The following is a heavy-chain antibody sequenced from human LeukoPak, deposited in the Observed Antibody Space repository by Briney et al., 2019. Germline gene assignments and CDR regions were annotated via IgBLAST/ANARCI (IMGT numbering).Heavy chain of an antibody. CDR3: AISEKYGSGSYDY. CDR2: IYTSGST. D-gene: IGHD3-10*01. V-gene: IGHV4-61*02. Sequence: SETLSLTCTVSGGSISSGSYYWSWIRQPAGKGLEWIGRIYTSGSTNYNPSLKSRVTISVDTSKNQSSLKLSSVTAADTAVYYCAISEKYGSGSYDYWGQGTLVTVSS. CDR1: GGSISSGSYY. J-gene: IGHJ4*02.